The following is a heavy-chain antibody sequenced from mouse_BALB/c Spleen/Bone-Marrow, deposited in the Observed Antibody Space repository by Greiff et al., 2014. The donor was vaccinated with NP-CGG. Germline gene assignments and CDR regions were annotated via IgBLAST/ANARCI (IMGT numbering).Heavy chain of an antibody. V-gene: IGHV6-6*02. CDR1: GFTFSNYW. J-gene: IGHJ3*01. Sequence: EVMLVESGGGLVQPGGSMKLSCVASGFTFSNYWMNWVRQSPEKGLEWVAEIRLKSNNYATHYAESVKGRFTISRDDSKSSGYLQMNNLRAEDTGIYYCTTGFAYWGQGTLVTVSA. CDR2: IRLKSNNYAT. CDR3: TTGFAY.